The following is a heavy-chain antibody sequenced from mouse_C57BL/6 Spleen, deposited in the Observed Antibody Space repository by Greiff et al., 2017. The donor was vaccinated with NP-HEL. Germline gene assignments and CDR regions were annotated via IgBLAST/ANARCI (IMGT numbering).Heavy chain of an antibody. D-gene: IGHD2-1*01. V-gene: IGHV5-12*01. CDR1: GFTFSDYY. J-gene: IGHJ1*03. Sequence: EVMLVESGGGLVQPGGSLKLSCAASGFTFSDYYMYWVRQTPEKRLEWVAYISNGGGSTYYPDTVKGRFTISRDNAKNTLYLQMSRLKSEDTAMYYCASQGIYYGNYGYFDVWGTGTTVTVSS. CDR3: ASQGIYYGNYGYFDV. CDR2: ISNGGGST.